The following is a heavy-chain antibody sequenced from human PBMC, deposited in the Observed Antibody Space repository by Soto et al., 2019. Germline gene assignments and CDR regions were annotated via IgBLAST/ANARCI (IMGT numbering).Heavy chain of an antibody. V-gene: IGHV4-59*01. J-gene: IGHJ5*01. D-gene: IGHD5-18*01. CDR1: GGSIIGYS. CDR2: IYYTGST. CDR3: ARGFSYGKYDS. Sequence: SETLSLTCTVSGGSIIGYSCTWMRQPPGKGLEWIGYIYYTGSTNYDASLKSRVTISMDTSKTQFSLRLTSVTAAYTAVYYCARGFSYGKYDSWGQGNLVT.